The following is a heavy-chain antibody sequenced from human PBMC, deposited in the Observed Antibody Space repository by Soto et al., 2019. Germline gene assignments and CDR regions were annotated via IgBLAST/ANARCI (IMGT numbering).Heavy chain of an antibody. D-gene: IGHD1-20*01. CDR3: ARQGVYTQYNWNDFGY. V-gene: IGHV5-51*01. CDR1: GYTFTNYW. Sequence: PGESLKISCKGSGYTFTNYWVVWVRQMPGEGLEWMGIINPSDSDTRYSSSFRGQVTISVDKSISTAYLQWNSLKASDTAMYYCARQGVYTQYNWNDFGYWGQGTLVTVSS. J-gene: IGHJ4*02. CDR2: INPSDSDT.